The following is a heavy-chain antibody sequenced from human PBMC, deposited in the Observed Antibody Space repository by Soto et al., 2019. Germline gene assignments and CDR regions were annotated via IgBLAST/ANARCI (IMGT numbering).Heavy chain of an antibody. CDR3: ARGNYYDSSGYLAVFDY. CDR2: INQDGSEK. Sequence: GGSMRLSCAASGFTFSSHWMSWVRQAPGKGLEWVANINQDGSEKYYVDSVKGRFTISRDNSKNTLYLQMNSLRAEDTAVYYCARGNYYDSSGYLAVFDYWGQGTLVTVSS. J-gene: IGHJ4*02. CDR1: GFTFSSHW. V-gene: IGHV3-7*02. D-gene: IGHD3-22*01.